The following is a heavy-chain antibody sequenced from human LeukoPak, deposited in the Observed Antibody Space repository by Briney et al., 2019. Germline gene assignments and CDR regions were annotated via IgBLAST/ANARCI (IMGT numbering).Heavy chain of an antibody. Sequence: PGRSLRLSCAASGFTFSSYAMHWVRQAPGKGLEWVAVISYDGSNKYYADSVKGRFTISRDNSKNTLYLQMNSLRAEDTAVYYCVCRGSGYYSWGQGTLATVSS. J-gene: IGHJ4*02. D-gene: IGHD3-22*01. CDR1: GFTFSSYA. CDR2: ISYDGSNK. V-gene: IGHV3-30-3*01. CDR3: VCRGSGYYS.